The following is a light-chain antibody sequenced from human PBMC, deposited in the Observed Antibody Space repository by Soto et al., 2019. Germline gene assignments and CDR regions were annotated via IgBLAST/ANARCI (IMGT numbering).Light chain of an antibody. V-gene: IGKV3-20*01. CDR3: QQYGRSLPIT. CDR2: GAS. CDR1: QSVSSSY. Sequence: EIVMTQSPATLSVSPGESATLSCRASQSVSSSYLAWYQQKPGQAPRLLIFGASSRATGIPSRFSGSGSGTDFTLTISRVEPEDFAVYYCQQYGRSLPITFGQGTRLEIK. J-gene: IGKJ5*01.